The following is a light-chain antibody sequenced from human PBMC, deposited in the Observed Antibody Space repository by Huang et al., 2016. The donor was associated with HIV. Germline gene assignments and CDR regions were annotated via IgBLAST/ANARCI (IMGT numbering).Light chain of an antibody. Sequence: EIVLTQSPGTLSLSPGERPTLSCRASQSVSSSYLAWYQQKPGQAPRLLIYGVSSRATGIPDRFRGSGSGTDFTLTISRLEPVDFAVYYCQHYGRSPRYTFGQGTKLEIK. V-gene: IGKV3-20*01. CDR2: GVS. CDR1: QSVSSSY. J-gene: IGKJ2*01. CDR3: QHYGRSPRYT.